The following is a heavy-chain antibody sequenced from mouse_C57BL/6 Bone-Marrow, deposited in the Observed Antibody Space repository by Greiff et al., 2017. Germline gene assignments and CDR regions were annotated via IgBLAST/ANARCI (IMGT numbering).Heavy chain of an antibody. Sequence: VQLQQPGAELVKPGASVQLSCKASGYTFTSYWMHWVKQRPGQGLEWIGMIHPNSGSTKYNEKFKSKATLTVDKASITAYMQLSSLTSEDSALYYCARAWFAYWGQGTLVTVSA. CDR1: GYTFTSYW. J-gene: IGHJ3*01. V-gene: IGHV1-64*01. CDR3: ARAWFAY. CDR2: IHPNSGST.